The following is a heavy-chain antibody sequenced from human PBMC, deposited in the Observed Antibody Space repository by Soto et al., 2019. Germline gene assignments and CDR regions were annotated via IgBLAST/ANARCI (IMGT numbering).Heavy chain of an antibody. CDR1: GYTLTELS. V-gene: IGHV1-24*01. D-gene: IGHD3-16*02. CDR2: FDPEDGET. J-gene: IGHJ3*02. Sequence: ASVKASSKVSGYTLTELSMHWVRQAPGKGLEWMGGFDPEDGETIYAQKFQGRVTMTEDTSTDTAYMELSSLRSEDTAVYYCSTKRGYRYKAFDIWGQGTMVTVSS. CDR3: STKRGYRYKAFDI.